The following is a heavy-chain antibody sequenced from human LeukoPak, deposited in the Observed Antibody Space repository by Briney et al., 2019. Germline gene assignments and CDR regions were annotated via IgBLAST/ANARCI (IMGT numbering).Heavy chain of an antibody. CDR1: GFTFSSYA. Sequence: PGGSLRLSCAASGFTFSSYAMHWVRQAPGKGLEWVAVISYDGSNKYYADSVKGRFTISRDNSKNTLYLQMNSLRAEDTAVYYCARDPTQHEIAAAGTPDWYFDLWGRGTLVTVSS. CDR2: ISYDGSNK. D-gene: IGHD6-13*01. J-gene: IGHJ2*01. V-gene: IGHV3-30*04. CDR3: ARDPTQHEIAAAGTPDWYFDL.